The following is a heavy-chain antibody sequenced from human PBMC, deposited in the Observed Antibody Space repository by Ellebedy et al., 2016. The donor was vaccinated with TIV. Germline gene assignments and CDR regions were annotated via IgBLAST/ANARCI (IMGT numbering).Heavy chain of an antibody. CDR3: ATAESIHYEPTFAF. J-gene: IGHJ4*02. V-gene: IGHV3-66*01. D-gene: IGHD4-17*01. CDR1: GFSVSNNY. Sequence: GESLKISXAASGFSVSNNYMSWVRQAPGKGLEWVSFIYTDAKSYYADSVRGRFTISRDSSKNTLYLQMDSLTDEDTAVYYCATAESIHYEPTFAFWGPGTLVAVSS. CDR2: IYTDAKS.